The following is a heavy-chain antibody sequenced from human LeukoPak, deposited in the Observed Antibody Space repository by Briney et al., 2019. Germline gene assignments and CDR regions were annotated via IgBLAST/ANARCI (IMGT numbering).Heavy chain of an antibody. J-gene: IGHJ4*02. CDR3: VAGSSWFH. D-gene: IGHD6-13*01. Sequence: SSETLSLTCTVSGGSISSSSYYWGWIRQPPGKGLEWIGSIYYSGGTYYNPSLKSRVTISVDTSKNQFSLKLSSVTAADTAVYYCVAGSSWFHWGRGTLVTVSS. CDR2: IYYSGGT. V-gene: IGHV4-39*01. CDR1: GGSISSSSYY.